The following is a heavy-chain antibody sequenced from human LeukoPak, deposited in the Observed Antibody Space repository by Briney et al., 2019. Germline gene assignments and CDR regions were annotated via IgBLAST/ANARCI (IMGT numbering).Heavy chain of an antibody. CDR3: ARSNSGSYGWFDP. Sequence: SETLSLTCTVSGDSMSGYWGWVRQPAGKGLEWIGRISTSGGTDYNPSLKSRITMSVDTSKNQFSLKLRSMTAADTAGYYCARSNSGSYGWFDPWGQGTLVTVSS. V-gene: IGHV4-4*07. CDR1: GDSMSGY. D-gene: IGHD1-26*01. CDR2: ISTSGGT. J-gene: IGHJ5*02.